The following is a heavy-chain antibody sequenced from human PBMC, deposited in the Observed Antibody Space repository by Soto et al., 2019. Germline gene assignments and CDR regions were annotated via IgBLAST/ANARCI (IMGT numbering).Heavy chain of an antibody. D-gene: IGHD3-3*01. CDR1: GFSLTTSGVG. V-gene: IGHV2-5*02. CDR3: AHRVLRTVFGLVTTTAIYFDF. J-gene: IGHJ4*02. CDR2: IYWADDK. Sequence: QITLNESGPTQVKPRQTLTLTCTFSGFSLTTSGVGVGWIRQSPGKAPEWLALIYWADDKRYSPSLKSRLTIAKDTAKNQVVLTMADLGPADTATYSCAHRVLRTVFGLVTTTAIYFDFWGQGTPVAVSS.